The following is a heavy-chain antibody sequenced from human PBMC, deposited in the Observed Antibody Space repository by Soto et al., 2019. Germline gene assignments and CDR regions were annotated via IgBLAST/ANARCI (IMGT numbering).Heavy chain of an antibody. V-gene: IGHV1-46*01. D-gene: IGHD3-16*01. Sequence: QVQLVQSGAEVKKPGASVKASCKASGSTLTRYYIQWVRQAPGQGLEWMGIINPRGGSTSYAQKFKGSVTMTRDTSTSTVYLELRSLRSEDTAVYYCAIIGDRVDYWGQGTLVTVSS. J-gene: IGHJ4*02. CDR2: INPRGGST. CDR1: GSTLTRYY. CDR3: AIIGDRVDY.